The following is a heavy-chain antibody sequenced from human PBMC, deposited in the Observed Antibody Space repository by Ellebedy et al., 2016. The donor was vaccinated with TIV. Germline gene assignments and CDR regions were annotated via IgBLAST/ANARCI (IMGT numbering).Heavy chain of an antibody. CDR2: ISSSSSYT. J-gene: IGHJ4*02. Sequence: GGSLRLXXAASGFTFSDYYMSWIRQAPGKGLEWVSYISSSSSYTNYADSVKGRFTISRDNSKNTLYLQMNSLRAEDTAVYYCARGGENYGSGSYTHLGWGQGTLVTVSS. V-gene: IGHV3-11*06. CDR3: ARGGENYGSGSYTHLG. D-gene: IGHD3-10*01. CDR1: GFTFSDYY.